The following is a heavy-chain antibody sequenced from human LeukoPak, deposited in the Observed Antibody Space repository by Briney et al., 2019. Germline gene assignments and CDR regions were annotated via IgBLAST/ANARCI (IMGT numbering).Heavy chain of an antibody. CDR1: GFTFSSYG. CDR2: IWYDGSNK. CDR3: ARDTTVTSGPYYYYGMDV. D-gene: IGHD4-17*01. Sequence: GGSLRLSCAASGFTFSSYGMHWVRQAPGKGLEWVAAIWYDGSNKYYADSVKGRFTISRDNAKNSLYLQMNSLRAEDTAVYYCARDTTVTSGPYYYYGMDVWGQGTTVTVSS. V-gene: IGHV3-33*01. J-gene: IGHJ6*02.